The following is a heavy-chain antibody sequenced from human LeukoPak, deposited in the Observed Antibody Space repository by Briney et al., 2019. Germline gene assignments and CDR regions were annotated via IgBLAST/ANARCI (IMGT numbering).Heavy chain of an antibody. V-gene: IGHV4-59*01. J-gene: IGHJ4*02. CDR2: IYYSGST. CDR3: ASGSGSWIYFDY. Sequence: PSETLSLTCTVSGGSISSYYWSWIRQPPGKGLEWFGYIYYSGSTNYNPSLKSRVTISVDTSKNQFSLKLSSVTAADTAVYYCASGSGSWIYFDYWGQGTLVTVSS. CDR1: GGSISSYY. D-gene: IGHD1-26*01.